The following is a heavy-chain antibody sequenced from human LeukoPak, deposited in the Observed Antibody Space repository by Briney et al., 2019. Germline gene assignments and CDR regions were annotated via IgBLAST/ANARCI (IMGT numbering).Heavy chain of an antibody. J-gene: IGHJ4*02. CDR2: ISYDGSNK. CDR3: ARESFAARWD. CDR1: GFTFSNYA. D-gene: IGHD6-6*01. V-gene: IGHV3-30*04. Sequence: GSLRLSCAASGFTFSNYAMHWVRQAPGKGLEWVAVISYDGSNKYSADSVKGRFTISRDNSKNTLYMQMNSLTAGDTAVYYCARESFAARWDWGQGTLVTVSS.